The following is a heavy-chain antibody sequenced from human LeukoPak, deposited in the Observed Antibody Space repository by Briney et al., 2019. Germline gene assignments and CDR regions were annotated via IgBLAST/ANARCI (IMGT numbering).Heavy chain of an antibody. J-gene: IGHJ4*02. D-gene: IGHD6-13*01. Sequence: GGSLRLSCAASGFTFSSYWMSWVRQAPGKGLVWVSHINGDGSSTNYADSVKGRFTISRDNAKNTLYLQINSLRAEDTAVYYCARDSGIAAADIDYWGQGTLVTVSS. CDR3: ARDSGIAAADIDY. CDR2: INGDGSST. V-gene: IGHV3-74*01. CDR1: GFTFSSYW.